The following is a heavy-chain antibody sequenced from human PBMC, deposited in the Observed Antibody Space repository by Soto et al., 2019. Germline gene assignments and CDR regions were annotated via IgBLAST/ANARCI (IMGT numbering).Heavy chain of an antibody. V-gene: IGHV4-59*01. D-gene: IGHD3-22*01. CDR1: GGSISSYY. CDR2: IYYSGST. Sequence: PSETLSLTCTVSGGSISSYYWSWIRQPPGKGLEWIGYIYYSGSTNYNPSLKSRVTISVDTSKNQFSLKLSSVTAADTAVYYCARGPYYYDSSGYYYAVGYYYYGMDVWGQGTKVTVSS. CDR3: ARGPYYYDSSGYYYAVGYYYYGMDV. J-gene: IGHJ6*02.